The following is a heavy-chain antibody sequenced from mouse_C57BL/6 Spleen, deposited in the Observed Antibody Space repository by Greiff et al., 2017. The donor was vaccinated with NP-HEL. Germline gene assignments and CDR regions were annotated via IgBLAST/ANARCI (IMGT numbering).Heavy chain of an antibody. D-gene: IGHD1-1*02. J-gene: IGHJ3*01. V-gene: IGHV1-31*01. CDR3: AIWSGGFAY. CDR1: GYSFTGYY. CDR2: IYPYNGVS. Sequence: VHVKQSGPELVKPGASVKISCKASGYSFTGYYMHWVKQSHGNILDWIGYIYPYNGVSSYNQKFKGKATLSVDKSSSSAYMELRSLTSEDSAVYYCAIWSGGFAYWGQGTLVTVSA.